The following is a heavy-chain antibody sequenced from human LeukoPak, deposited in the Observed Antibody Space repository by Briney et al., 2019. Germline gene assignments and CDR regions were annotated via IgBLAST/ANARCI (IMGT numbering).Heavy chain of an antibody. D-gene: IGHD1-1*01. V-gene: IGHV3-30*18. CDR3: AKDRRTTETFDY. Sequence: GGSLRLSCAASGFTFSSYGMPWVRQAPGKGLEWVAVISYDGSNKYYADSVKGRFTISRDNSKNTLYLQMNSLRAEDTAVYYCAKDRRTTETFDYWGQGTLVTVSS. CDR1: GFTFSSYG. CDR2: ISYDGSNK. J-gene: IGHJ4*02.